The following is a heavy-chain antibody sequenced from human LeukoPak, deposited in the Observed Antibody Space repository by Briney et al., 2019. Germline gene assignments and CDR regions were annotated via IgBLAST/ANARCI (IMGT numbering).Heavy chain of an antibody. CDR2: IRSKAYGGTT. CDR3: TRDYGGNSGEDY. V-gene: IGHV3-49*03. Sequence: GGSLRLSCTASGFTFGDYAMSGFRQAPGKGLEGVGFIRSKAYGGTTEYAASVKGRFIISRGDSKSIAYLQMNSLKTEDTAVYYCTRDYGGNSGEDYWGQGTLVTVSS. D-gene: IGHD4-23*01. CDR1: GFTFGDYA. J-gene: IGHJ4*02.